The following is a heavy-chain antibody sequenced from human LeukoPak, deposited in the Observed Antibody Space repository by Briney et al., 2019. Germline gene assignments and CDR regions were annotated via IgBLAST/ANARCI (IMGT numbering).Heavy chain of an antibody. Sequence: SETLSLTCAVYGGSFSGYYWSWIRQPPGKGLEWIGEINHSGSTNYNPSLKSRVTISVDTSKNQFSLKLSSVTAADTAVYYCARGGTSRGYCSGGSCYNSYYYYYYMDVWGKGTTVTVSS. V-gene: IGHV4-34*01. CDR1: GGSFSGYY. D-gene: IGHD2-15*01. CDR3: ARGGTSRGYCSGGSCYNSYYYYYYMDV. CDR2: INHSGST. J-gene: IGHJ6*03.